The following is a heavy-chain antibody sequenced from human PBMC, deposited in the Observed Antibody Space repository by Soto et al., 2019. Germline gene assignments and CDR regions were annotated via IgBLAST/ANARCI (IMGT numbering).Heavy chain of an antibody. D-gene: IGHD6-13*01. CDR3: ARERRGMALNNWFDP. CDR2: IYYSGST. Sequence: SETLSLTCTVSGGSISSSSYYWGWIRQPPGKGLEWIGSIYYSGSTYYNPSLKSRVTISVDTSKNQFSLKLSSVTAADTAVYYCARERRGMALNNWFDPWGQGTLVTVSS. J-gene: IGHJ5*02. CDR1: GGSISSSSYY. V-gene: IGHV4-39*07.